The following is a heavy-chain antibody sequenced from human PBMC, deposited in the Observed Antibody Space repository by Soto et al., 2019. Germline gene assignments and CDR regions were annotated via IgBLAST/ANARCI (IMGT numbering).Heavy chain of an antibody. CDR3: AGPGPFDS. J-gene: IGHJ4*02. Sequence: DVQMVESGGGLVQPGGSLKLSCATTGFTFAGSAIHWVRQAPGKGLEWIGRIRNKVNNYATAYPASVAGRFTISRDDSKTTAYLEMNSLKTEDTAMYYCAGPGPFDSWGQGTLVTVSS. D-gene: IGHD1-1*01. CDR2: IRNKVNNYAT. V-gene: IGHV3-73*01. CDR1: GFTFAGSA.